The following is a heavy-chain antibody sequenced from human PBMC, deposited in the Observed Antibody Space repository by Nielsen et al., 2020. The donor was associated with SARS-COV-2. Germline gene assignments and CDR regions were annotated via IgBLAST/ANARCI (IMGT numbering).Heavy chain of an antibody. Sequence: SQTLSLTCAISGDSDSSNSAAWNWIRQSPSRGLEWLGRAYYRSKWYNDYAVSVKSRITINPDTSKNQFSLQLNSVTPEDTAVYYCAREGGGYSGYDSERYFDYWGQGTLVTVSS. CDR3: AREGGGYSGYDSERYFDY. CDR1: GDSDSSNSAA. D-gene: IGHD5-12*01. J-gene: IGHJ4*02. CDR2: AYYRSKWYN. V-gene: IGHV6-1*01.